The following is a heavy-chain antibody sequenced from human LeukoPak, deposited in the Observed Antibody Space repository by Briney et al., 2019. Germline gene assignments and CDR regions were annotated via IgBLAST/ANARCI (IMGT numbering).Heavy chain of an antibody. V-gene: IGHV3-7*01. J-gene: IGHJ5*02. CDR2: IKQDGSEK. D-gene: IGHD6-13*01. CDR1: GFTFSSYW. CDR3: VREAIEEQQLVSWFDP. Sequence: GGSLRLSCAASGFTFSSYWMSWVRQAPGKGLEWGANIKQDGSEKYYVDSVKGRFTISRDNAKNSLYLQMNSLRAEDTAVYYCVREAIEEQQLVSWFDPWGQGTLVTVSS.